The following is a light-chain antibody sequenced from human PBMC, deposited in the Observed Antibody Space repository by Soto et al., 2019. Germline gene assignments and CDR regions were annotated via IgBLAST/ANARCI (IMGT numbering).Light chain of an antibody. CDR3: SSYTSSSTSYV. J-gene: IGLJ1*01. CDR1: ISDVGGYNY. CDR2: EVS. V-gene: IGLV2-14*01. Sequence: QSLLTQAASVSGSPGQSINISCTGTISDVGGYNYVSWYQHHPGKAPKPMIYEVSNRPSGVSNRFSGSKYGNTASLTISGLQAEDEADYYCSSYTSSSTSYVFGTGTKVTVL.